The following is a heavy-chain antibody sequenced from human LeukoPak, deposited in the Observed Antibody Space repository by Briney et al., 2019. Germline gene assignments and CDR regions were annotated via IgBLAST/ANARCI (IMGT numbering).Heavy chain of an antibody. Sequence: GGSLRLSCAASGFTFSSYSMNWVRQAPGKGLEWVSYISSSSSTIYYADSVKGRFTISRDNAKNSLYLQMNSLRAEDTAVYYCAKDTTAYYYDSSGYDSDYWGQGTLVTVSS. CDR3: AKDTTAYYYDSSGYDSDY. CDR2: ISSSSSTI. CDR1: GFTFSSYS. J-gene: IGHJ4*02. V-gene: IGHV3-48*04. D-gene: IGHD3-22*01.